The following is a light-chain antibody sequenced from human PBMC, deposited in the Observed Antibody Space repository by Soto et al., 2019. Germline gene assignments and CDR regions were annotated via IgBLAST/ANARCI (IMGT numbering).Light chain of an antibody. CDR3: QQYNNWPRT. CDR1: ESISNN. Sequence: EIVMTQSPATLSVSPGERATLSCRATESISNNLAWYQQKPGQAPRLLIYGASTRATGIPARFSGSGSGTDFTLTISSLQSEDFALYFCQQYNNWPRTFGGGTKVEIK. CDR2: GAS. V-gene: IGKV3-15*01. J-gene: IGKJ4*01.